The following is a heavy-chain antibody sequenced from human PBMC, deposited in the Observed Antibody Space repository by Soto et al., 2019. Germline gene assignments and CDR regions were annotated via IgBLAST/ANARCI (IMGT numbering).Heavy chain of an antibody. J-gene: IGHJ6*02. CDR2: IIPIFGTA. Sequence: QVQLVQSGAEVKKPGSSVKVSCKASGGTFSSYAISWVRQAPGQGLEWMGGIIPIFGTANYAQKFQGRVTITADESTSTAYMELSSLRSEDTAVYYCARVENYDSVTGYSTGGMDVWGQGTTVTVSS. CDR1: GGTFSSYA. V-gene: IGHV1-69*12. D-gene: IGHD3-9*01. CDR3: ARVENYDSVTGYSTGGMDV.